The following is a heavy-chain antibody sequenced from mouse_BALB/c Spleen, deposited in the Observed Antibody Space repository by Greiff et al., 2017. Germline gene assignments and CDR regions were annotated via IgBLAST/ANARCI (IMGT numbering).Heavy chain of an antibody. J-gene: IGHJ1*01. Sequence: QVQLQQPGAELVRPGASVKLSCKASGYTFTSYWINWVKQRPGQGLEWIGNIYPSDSYTNYNQKFKDKATLTVDKSSSTAYMQLSSPTSEDSAVYYCTRSYYGDDGYFDVWGAGSTVTVSS. CDR1: GYTFTSYW. D-gene: IGHD2-9*01. CDR2: IYPSDSYT. V-gene: IGHV1-69*02. CDR3: TRSYYGDDGYFDV.